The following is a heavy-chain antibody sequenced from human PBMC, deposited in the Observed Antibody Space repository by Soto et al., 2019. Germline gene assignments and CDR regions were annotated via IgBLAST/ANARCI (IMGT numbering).Heavy chain of an antibody. CDR3: ARIDYGDYQDAFDI. CDR2: IYYSGST. Sequence: PSETLSLTCTVSGGSISSYYWSWIRQPPGKGLEWIGYIYYSGSTNYNPSLKSRVTISVDTSKNQFSLKLSSVTAADTAVYYCARIDYGDYQDAFDIWGQGTMVTVSS. V-gene: IGHV4-59*01. CDR1: GGSISSYY. J-gene: IGHJ3*02. D-gene: IGHD4-17*01.